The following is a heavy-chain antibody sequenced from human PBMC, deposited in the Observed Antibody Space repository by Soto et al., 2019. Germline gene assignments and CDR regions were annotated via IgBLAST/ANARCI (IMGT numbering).Heavy chain of an antibody. CDR1: GFIFGNYM. D-gene: IGHD2-15*01. CDR2: IRDGGEST. CDR3: APHVHCSGGSCHYDAFDI. J-gene: IGHJ3*02. Sequence: EVPLLESGGGLVQPGESLRLSCAFSGFIFGNYMMTWVRQAPGKGLEWVSTIRDGGESTYYADSVKGRFTISRDNSQNTLYLQMDSLGVEDTAVYYCAPHVHCSGGSCHYDAFDIRGQGTMVTVSS. V-gene: IGHV3-23*01.